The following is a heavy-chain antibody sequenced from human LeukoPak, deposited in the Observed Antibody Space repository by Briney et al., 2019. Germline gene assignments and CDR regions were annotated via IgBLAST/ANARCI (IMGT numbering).Heavy chain of an antibody. CDR3: ARGSIAAAWYDY. J-gene: IGHJ4*02. CDR2: IIPIFGTA. D-gene: IGHD6-13*01. Sequence: VASVKVSCKASGGTFSSYAISWVRQAPGQGLEWMGGIIPIFGTANYAQKFQGRVTMTRDMSTSTVYMELSSLRSEDTAVYYCARGSIAAAWYDYWGQGTLVTVSS. V-gene: IGHV1-69*05. CDR1: GGTFSSYA.